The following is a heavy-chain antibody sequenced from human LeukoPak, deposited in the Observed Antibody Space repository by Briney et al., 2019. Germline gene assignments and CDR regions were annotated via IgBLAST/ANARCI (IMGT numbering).Heavy chain of an antibody. CDR2: ISYDGSNK. CDR3: AREQSKMATSKACDM. D-gene: IGHD5-24*01. J-gene: IGHJ3*02. V-gene: IGHV3-30-3*01. Sequence: GGSLRLSCAASGFTFSSYAMHWVRQAPGKGLEWVAVISYDGSNKYYADSVKGRFTTSRDNAKNTLYLQMNSLRAEDTAVYYCAREQSKMATSKACDMWGQGTMVTVSS. CDR1: GFTFSSYA.